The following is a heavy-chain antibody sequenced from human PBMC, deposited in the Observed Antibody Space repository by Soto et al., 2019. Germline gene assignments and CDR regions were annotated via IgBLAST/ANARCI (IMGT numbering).Heavy chain of an antibody. D-gene: IGHD3-22*01. J-gene: IGHJ4*02. CDR3: AKGPNYYDSSGYYLDY. CDR2: ISGSGGST. V-gene: IGHV3-23*01. Sequence: EVQLLESGGGLVQPGGSLRLSCAASGFTFSSYAMSWVRQAPGKGLEWVSAISGSGGSTYYADSVKGRFTISRDNSKNTLYLQMNSLRAEDTAVYYCAKGPNYYDSSGYYLDYWGQGTLVTDSS. CDR1: GFTFSSYA.